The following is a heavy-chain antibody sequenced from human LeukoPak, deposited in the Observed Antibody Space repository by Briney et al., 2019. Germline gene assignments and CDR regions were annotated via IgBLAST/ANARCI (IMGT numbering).Heavy chain of an antibody. J-gene: IGHJ4*02. D-gene: IGHD2-15*01. CDR2: IYPADSDT. Sequence: GESLKISCKGSGYSFSNDWIGWVRQMPGKGLEWMGIIYPADSDTKYSPSFQGQVTISAEKSISTAYLQWNSLGASDTAMYYCARRGCIGGTCYGYWGQGTLVTVSS. CDR1: GYSFSNDW. CDR3: ARRGCIGGTCYGY. V-gene: IGHV5-51*01.